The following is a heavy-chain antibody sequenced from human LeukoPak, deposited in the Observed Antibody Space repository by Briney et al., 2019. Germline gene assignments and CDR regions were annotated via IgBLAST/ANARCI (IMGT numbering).Heavy chain of an antibody. J-gene: IGHJ4*02. V-gene: IGHV4-31*03. Sequence: SQTLSLTCTVSGGSISSGGYYWSWIRQHPGKGLEWIGYIYYSGSTYYNPSLKSRVTISVDTSKNQFSLKLSSVTAADTAVYYCARILGYCSSTSCHHVDYWGQGTLVTVSS. CDR3: ARILGYCSSTSCHHVDY. D-gene: IGHD2-2*01. CDR2: IYYSGST. CDR1: GGSISSGGYY.